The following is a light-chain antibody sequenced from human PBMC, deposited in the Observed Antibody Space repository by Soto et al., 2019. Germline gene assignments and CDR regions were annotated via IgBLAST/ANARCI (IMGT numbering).Light chain of an antibody. V-gene: IGKV3-15*01. CDR3: HQYNDWPQYT. Sequence: EIVMTQSPATLYVSPGERVILSCRAGQSVNSNVAWYQLKPGQAPRLLIHGSFTRATGIPARFSGSGFETEFTLTISGLQSDDFAVYFCHQYNDWPQYTFGQGTEVQMK. J-gene: IGKJ2*01. CDR2: GSF. CDR1: QSVNSN.